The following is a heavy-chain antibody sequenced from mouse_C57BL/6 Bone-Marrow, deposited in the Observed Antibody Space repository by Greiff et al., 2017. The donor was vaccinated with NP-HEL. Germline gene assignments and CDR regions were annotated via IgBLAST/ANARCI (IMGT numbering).Heavy chain of an antibody. Sequence: QVQLKESGPGILQPSQTLSLTCSFSGFSLSTFGMGVGWIRQPSGKGLEWLAHIWWDDDKYYNPALKSRLTISKDTSKNQVFLKIANVDTADTATYYCARMHYYGSFYWYFDVWGTGTTVTVSS. V-gene: IGHV8-8*01. J-gene: IGHJ1*03. D-gene: IGHD1-1*01. CDR2: IWWDDDK. CDR1: GFSLSTFGMG. CDR3: ARMHYYGSFYWYFDV.